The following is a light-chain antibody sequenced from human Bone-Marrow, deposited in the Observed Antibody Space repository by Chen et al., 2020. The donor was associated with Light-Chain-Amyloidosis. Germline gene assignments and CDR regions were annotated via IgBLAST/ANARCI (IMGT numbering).Light chain of an antibody. V-gene: IGLV8-61*01. CDR3: VLYMGSGIWV. CDR1: SGSVSTTYY. J-gene: IGLJ3*02. CDR2: STN. Sequence: HTVVTQEPSFSVSPGGTVTLTCGLSSGSVSTTYYPSWYQQTPGQAPRTLIYSTNTRSSGVPDRFSGSILGTKAALTITGAQADDESDYYCVLYMGSGIWVFGGGTKLTVL.